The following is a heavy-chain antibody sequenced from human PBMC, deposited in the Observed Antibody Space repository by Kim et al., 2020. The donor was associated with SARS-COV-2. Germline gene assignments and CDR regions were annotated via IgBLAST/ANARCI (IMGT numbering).Heavy chain of an antibody. D-gene: IGHD3-3*01. CDR1: GYTFTSYG. CDR2: ISAYNGNI. J-gene: IGHJ4*02. V-gene: IGHV1-18*01. CDR3: ARGGFTIFGVVISHFDY. Sequence: ASVKVSCKASGYTFTSYGISWVRQAPGQGLEWMGWISAYNGNINYAQKLQGRVTMTTDTSTSTAYMELRSLRSDDTAVYYCARGGFTIFGVVISHFDYWGQGTLVTVSS.